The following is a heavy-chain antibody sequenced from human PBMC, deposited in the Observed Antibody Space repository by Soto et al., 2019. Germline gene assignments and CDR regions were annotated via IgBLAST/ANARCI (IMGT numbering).Heavy chain of an antibody. CDR3: ARADYDFWSGYSPYYFDY. V-gene: IGHV4-39*01. D-gene: IGHD3-3*01. Sequence: SETLSLTCTVSGGSISSSSYYWGWIRQPPGKGLEWIGSIYYSGSTYYNPSLKSRVTISVDTSKNQFSLKLSSVTAADTAVYYCARADYDFWSGYSPYYFDYWGQGTLVTVSS. CDR2: IYYSGST. J-gene: IGHJ4*02. CDR1: GGSISSSSYY.